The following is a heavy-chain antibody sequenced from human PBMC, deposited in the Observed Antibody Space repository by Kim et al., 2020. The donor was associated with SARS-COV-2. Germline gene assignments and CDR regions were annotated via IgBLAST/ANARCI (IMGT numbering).Heavy chain of an antibody. CDR2: ISSSSSYI. D-gene: IGHD3-16*01. CDR1: GFTFSSYS. J-gene: IGHJ3*02. V-gene: IGHV3-21*01. CDR3: ARDHGYDYVWGTLDGGLDAFDI. Sequence: GGSLRLSCAASGFTFSSYSMNWVRQAPGKGLEWVSSISSSSSYIYYADSVKGRFTISRDNAKNSLYLQMNSLRAEDTAVYYCARDHGYDYVWGTLDGGLDAFDIWGQGTMVTVSS.